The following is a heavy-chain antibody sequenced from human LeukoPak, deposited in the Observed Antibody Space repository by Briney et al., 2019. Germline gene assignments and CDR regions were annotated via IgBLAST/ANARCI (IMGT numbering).Heavy chain of an antibody. D-gene: IGHD6-25*01. CDR1: GLTFDLYA. Sequence: PGGSLRLPYVVSGLTFDLYAMHGATQAPGKGLEWVSLISGDGDSTYYADSVKGRFTISRDNSKNSLYLQINSLRIEDTVLYYCANDMEAWISSGVLDYGGQGTLVTVSS. V-gene: IGHV3-43*02. J-gene: IGHJ4*02. CDR3: ANDMEAWISSGVLDY. CDR2: ISGDGDST.